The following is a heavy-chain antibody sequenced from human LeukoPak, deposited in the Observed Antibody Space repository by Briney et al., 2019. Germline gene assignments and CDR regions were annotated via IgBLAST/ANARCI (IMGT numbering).Heavy chain of an antibody. V-gene: IGHV3-9*01. CDR2: ISWNSRSI. CDR1: GFTFDNYA. Sequence: PGGSLRLSCAASGFTFDNYAMHWVRQAPGKGLEWVSGISWNSRSIGYADSVRGRFAMSRDNAKNSLYLQMNSLRAEDTAVYYCAKDGGLWVSAHWGDSWGRGTLVTVSS. CDR3: AKDGGLWVSAHWGDS. D-gene: IGHD7-27*01. J-gene: IGHJ4*02.